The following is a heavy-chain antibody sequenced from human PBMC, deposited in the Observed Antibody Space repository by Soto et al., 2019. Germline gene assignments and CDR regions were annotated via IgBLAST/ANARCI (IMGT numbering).Heavy chain of an antibody. CDR3: ARGYRSSWECYFDS. D-gene: IGHD6-13*01. CDR2: IIPILDVA. V-gene: IGHV1-69*02. J-gene: IGHJ4*02. Sequence: SVKVSCKTSGGTFRTYTINWVRQAPGQGLEWMGRIIPILDVANYAQKFQGRVTITADEPTSTAYMELSSLRSEDTAVYYCARGYRSSWECYFDSWGQGTLVTVSS. CDR1: GGTFRTYT.